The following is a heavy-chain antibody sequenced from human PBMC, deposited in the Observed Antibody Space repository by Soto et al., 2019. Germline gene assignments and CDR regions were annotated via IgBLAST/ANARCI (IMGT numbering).Heavy chain of an antibody. V-gene: IGHV4-31*03. CDR1: GGSISSGGYY. CDR2: IYYSGST. Sequence: QVQLQESGPGLVKPSQTLSLTCTVSGGSISSGGYYWSWIRQHPGKGLEWIGYIYYSGSTYYNPSLKSRVXXSXDXXKNQFSLKLSSVTAADTAVYYCARARAGGHWYFDLWGRGTLVIVSS. CDR3: ARARAGGHWYFDL. J-gene: IGHJ2*01.